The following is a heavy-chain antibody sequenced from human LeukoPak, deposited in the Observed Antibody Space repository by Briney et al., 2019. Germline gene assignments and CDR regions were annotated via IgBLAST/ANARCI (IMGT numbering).Heavy chain of an antibody. CDR2: INPNSGGT. Sequence: ASVKVSCKASGYTFTGYYMHWVRQAPGQGLEWMGWINPNSGGTNYAQKFQGRVTMTEDTSTDTAYMELSSLRSEDTAVYYCATGRFGELALDAFDIWGQGTMVTVSS. CDR1: GYTFTGYY. CDR3: ATGRFGELALDAFDI. D-gene: IGHD3-10*01. J-gene: IGHJ3*02. V-gene: IGHV1-2*02.